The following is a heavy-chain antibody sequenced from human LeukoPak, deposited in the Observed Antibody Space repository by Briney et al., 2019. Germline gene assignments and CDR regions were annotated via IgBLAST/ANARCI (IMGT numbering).Heavy chain of an antibody. J-gene: IGHJ4*02. CDR1: GFTFSRYG. V-gene: IGHV3-30*18. D-gene: IGHD5-24*01. CDR2: ISYDGSNK. CDR3: AKDRRDTSGLFEY. Sequence: GGSLRLSCAASGFTFSRYGLHWVRQAPGKGLEWVAVISYDGSNKYYADSVKGRFTISRDNSKNTLYLQMNSLRAEDTAVYYCAKDRRDTSGLFEYWGQGTLVTVSS.